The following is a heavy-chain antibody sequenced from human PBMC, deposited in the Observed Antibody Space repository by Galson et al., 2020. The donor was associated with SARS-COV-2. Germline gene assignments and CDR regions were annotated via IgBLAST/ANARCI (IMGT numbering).Heavy chain of an antibody. CDR1: GDSPSSGSHY. D-gene: IGHD2-15*01. CDR2: IYNSGSA. Sequence: SETLSLTCTVSGDSPSSGSHYWSWIRQYPGRGLEWIGYIYNSGSAYYNPSLKSRVSISIDTSKNQFSLKLNSVTAADTAVYYCARGCSGTVCYPSRDAFDNWGQGTLVTVSS. CDR3: ARGCSGTVCYPSRDAFDN. V-gene: IGHV4-31*03. J-gene: IGHJ3*02.